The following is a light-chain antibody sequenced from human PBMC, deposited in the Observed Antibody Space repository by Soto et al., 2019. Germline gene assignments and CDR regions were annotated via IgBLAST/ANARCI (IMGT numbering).Light chain of an antibody. CDR3: SSFTGFSTV. CDR1: TSNIGINT. Sequence: QSALTQPPSASGTPGQRVTISCSGTTSNIGINTVNWYKQLPGTAPQLLIYSNKQRPSGVPDRFPGSKFGNTASLTVSGLQTEDEADYYCSSFTGFSTVFGSGTKVTVL. V-gene: IGLV1-44*01. J-gene: IGLJ1*01. CDR2: SNK.